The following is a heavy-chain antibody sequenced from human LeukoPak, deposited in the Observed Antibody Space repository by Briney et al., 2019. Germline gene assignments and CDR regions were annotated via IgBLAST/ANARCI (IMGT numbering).Heavy chain of an antibody. CDR1: GGSISSYY. D-gene: IGHD4-23*01. Sequence: SETLSLTCTVSGGSISSYYWSWIRQPPGKGLEWIGYIGYSGSTAYNPSLNGRAAVSLDTSKNHFSLKLRSVTAADTAVYYSARLNGGNWGPGILVTVSS. J-gene: IGHJ4*02. V-gene: IGHV4-59*08. CDR3: ARLNGGN. CDR2: IGYSGST.